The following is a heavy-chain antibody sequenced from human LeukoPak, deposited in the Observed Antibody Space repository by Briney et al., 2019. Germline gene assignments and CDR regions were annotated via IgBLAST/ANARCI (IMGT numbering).Heavy chain of an antibody. Sequence: PGGSLRLSCAASGFTFSSYSMNWVRQAPGKGLEWVSSINSSSSYMFYEDSVKGRFTISRDNAKNSLYLQMNSLRAEDTAVYYCAREGVLSGSLFDYWGQGTLVTVSS. D-gene: IGHD1-26*01. J-gene: IGHJ4*02. CDR1: GFTFSSYS. CDR2: INSSSSYM. V-gene: IGHV3-21*01. CDR3: AREGVLSGSLFDY.